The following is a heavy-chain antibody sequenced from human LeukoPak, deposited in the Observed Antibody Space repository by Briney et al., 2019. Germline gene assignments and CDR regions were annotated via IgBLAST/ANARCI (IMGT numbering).Heavy chain of an antibody. CDR2: IWYDGSYE. Sequence: CLRHSCVAPGFTSNKYGVHRVRPAPGKGLERGAVIWYDGSYEYYADSVKGRLAISRDNDKNTVNLQMNSLRVEDSAVYYCARDGSGLAVRGWFDFWGQGTLVTVSS. CDR1: GFTSNKYG. D-gene: IGHD3-10*01. J-gene: IGHJ5*01. CDR3: ARDGSGLAVRGWFDF. V-gene: IGHV3-33*01.